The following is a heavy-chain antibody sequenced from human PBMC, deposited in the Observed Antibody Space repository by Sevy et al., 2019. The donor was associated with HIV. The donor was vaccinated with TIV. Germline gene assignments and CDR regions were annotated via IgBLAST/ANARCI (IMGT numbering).Heavy chain of an antibody. D-gene: IGHD3-22*01. J-gene: IGHJ4*02. CDR2: IYYSGST. Sequence: SETLSLTCTVSGGSISSYYWSWIRQPPGKGLEWIGYIYYSGSTNYNPSLKSRVTISVDTSKNQFPLKLSSVTAADTAVYYCARGDYYDSSGDELSASYYFDYWGQGTLVTVSS. V-gene: IGHV4-59*01. CDR1: GGSISSYY. CDR3: ARGDYYDSSGDELSASYYFDY.